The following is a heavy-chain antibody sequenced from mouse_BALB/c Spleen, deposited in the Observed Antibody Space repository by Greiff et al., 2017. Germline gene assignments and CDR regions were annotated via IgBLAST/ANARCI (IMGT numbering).Heavy chain of an antibody. CDR3: ARGLRRPVYAMDY. D-gene: IGHD2-4*01. J-gene: IGHJ4*01. Sequence: EVQRVESGPGLVKPSQSLSLTCSVTGYSITSGYYWNWIRQFPGNKLEWMGYISYDGSNNYNPSLKNRISITRDTSKNQFFLKLNSVTTEDTATYYCARGLRRPVYAMDYWGQGTSVTVSS. CDR1: GYSITSGYY. V-gene: IGHV3-6*02. CDR2: ISYDGSN.